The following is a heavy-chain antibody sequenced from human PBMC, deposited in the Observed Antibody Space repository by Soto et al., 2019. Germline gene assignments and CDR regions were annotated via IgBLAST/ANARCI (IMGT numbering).Heavy chain of an antibody. V-gene: IGHV2-5*02. CDR1: GFSLSTSGVG. J-gene: IGHJ5*02. Sequence: SGPTLVNPTQTLTLTCTFSGFSLSTSGVGVGWIRQPPGKALEWLALIYWDDDKRYSPSLKSRLTITKDTPKNQVVLTMTNMDPVDTATNYCANSTAPNNYDFLIPKANWFDPWGQGTLVTVSS. CDR3: ANSTAPNNYDFLIPKANWFDP. CDR2: IYWDDDK. D-gene: IGHD3-9*01.